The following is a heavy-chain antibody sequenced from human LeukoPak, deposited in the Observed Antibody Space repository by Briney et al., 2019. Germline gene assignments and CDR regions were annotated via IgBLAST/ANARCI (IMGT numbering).Heavy chain of an antibody. D-gene: IGHD6-13*01. J-gene: IGHJ4*02. V-gene: IGHV3-33*01. CDR3: ARGIPATGTMCFDY. Sequence: GGSLRLSCAASGFIFSNHVMHWVRQAPDKGLEWVAVIWYDGRTKYYADSVRGRFIISRDNSDNTLHLQVTSLRAEDTAVYYCARGIPATGTMCFDYWGQGTLLTVSS. CDR1: GFIFSNHV. CDR2: IWYDGRTK.